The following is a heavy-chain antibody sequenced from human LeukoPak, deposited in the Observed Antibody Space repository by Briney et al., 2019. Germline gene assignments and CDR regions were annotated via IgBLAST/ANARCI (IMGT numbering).Heavy chain of an antibody. D-gene: IGHD3-9*01. CDR1: GGSISSYY. Sequence: SETLSLTCTVSGGSISSYYWSWIRQPPGKGLEWIGYIYYSGSTNYNPSLKSRVTISVDTSKNQFSLKLSSVTAADTAVYYCARHRLLTGYYILDYWGREPWSPSPQ. CDR3: ARHRLLTGYYILDY. V-gene: IGHV4-59*08. J-gene: IGHJ4*02. CDR2: IYYSGST.